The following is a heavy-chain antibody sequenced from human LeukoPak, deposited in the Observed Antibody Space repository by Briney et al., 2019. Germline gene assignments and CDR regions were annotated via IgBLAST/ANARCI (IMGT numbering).Heavy chain of an antibody. CDR3: ASLGPYGSAELVY. V-gene: IGHV1-2*02. CDR1: GYTFTGYY. D-gene: IGHD3-10*01. J-gene: IGHJ4*02. CDR2: INPNSGGT. Sequence: GASVKVSCKASGYTFTGYYMHWVRQAPGQGLEWMEWINPNSGGTNYAQKFQGRVTMTRDTSISTAYMELSRLRSDDTAVYYCASLGPYGSAELVYWGQGTLVTVSS.